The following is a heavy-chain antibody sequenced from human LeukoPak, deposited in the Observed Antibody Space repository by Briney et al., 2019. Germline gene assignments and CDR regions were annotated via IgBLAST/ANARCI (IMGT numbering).Heavy chain of an antibody. V-gene: IGHV4-59*12. CDR1: GGSISSYY. CDR2: IYCSGST. Sequence: SETLSLTCTVSGGSISSYYWSWIRQPPGKGLEWIGYIYCSGSTNYNPSLKSRVTISVDTSKNQFSLNLSSVTAADTAVYYCARAPLYSSGWSFDYWAREPWSPSPQ. CDR3: ARAPLYSSGWSFDY. J-gene: IGHJ4*02. D-gene: IGHD6-19*01.